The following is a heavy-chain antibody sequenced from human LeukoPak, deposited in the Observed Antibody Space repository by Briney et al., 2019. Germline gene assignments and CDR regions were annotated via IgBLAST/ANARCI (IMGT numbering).Heavy chain of an antibody. J-gene: IGHJ3*02. CDR2: ISGSGGST. CDR3: AKVREAYCSSTSCLFNAFDI. V-gene: IGHV3-23*01. D-gene: IGHD2-2*01. CDR1: GFTFSSYA. Sequence: PGGSLRLSCAASGFTFSSYAMSWVRQAPGKGLEWVSAISGSGGSTYYADSVKGRFTISRDNSKNTLYLQMNSLRAEDTAVYYCAKVREAYCSSTSCLFNAFDIWGQGTMVTVSS.